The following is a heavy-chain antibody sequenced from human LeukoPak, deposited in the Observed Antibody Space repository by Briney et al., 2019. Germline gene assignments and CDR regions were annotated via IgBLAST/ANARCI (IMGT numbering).Heavy chain of an antibody. Sequence: SETLSLTCTVSGGSISSYYWSWIRQPPGKGLEWIGYIYYTGSTNYNPSLKSRVTISVDTSKNQFSLKLRSVTAADTAVYYCARAPPDTYSYAKGYFDLWGRGTLVTVSS. CDR1: GGSISSYY. V-gene: IGHV4-59*01. D-gene: IGHD2-21*01. CDR3: ARAPPDTYSYAKGYFDL. J-gene: IGHJ2*01. CDR2: IYYTGST.